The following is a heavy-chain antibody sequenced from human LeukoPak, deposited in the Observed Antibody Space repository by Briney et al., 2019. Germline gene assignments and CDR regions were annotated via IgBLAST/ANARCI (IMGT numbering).Heavy chain of an antibody. Sequence: GGSLRLSCAASGFTFSSYAMTWVRQAPGKGLEWVSFISGSGGSTYYADSVKGRFTISRDNSKNTLSLQMNSVRAEDTAVYYCAKTLYSSSSGGADYWGQGTLVTVSS. J-gene: IGHJ4*02. CDR1: GFTFSSYA. CDR3: AKTLYSSSSGGADY. V-gene: IGHV3-23*01. CDR2: ISGSGGST. D-gene: IGHD6-6*01.